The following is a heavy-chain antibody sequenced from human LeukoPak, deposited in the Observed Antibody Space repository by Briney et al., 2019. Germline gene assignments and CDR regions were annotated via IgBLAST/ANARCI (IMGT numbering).Heavy chain of an antibody. CDR3: ARGFPYTFDY. J-gene: IGHJ4*02. V-gene: IGHV6-1*01. CDR2: TYYRSKWYN. D-gene: IGHD1-1*01. Sequence: SQTLSLTCAISGDSVSDNSAAWNWTRQSPSRGLEWLGRTYYRSKWYNEYAVSVRSRITINADTSMNQFSLQLNSVTPEDTAVYYCARGFPYTFDYWGQGTLVTVSS. CDR1: GDSVSDNSAA.